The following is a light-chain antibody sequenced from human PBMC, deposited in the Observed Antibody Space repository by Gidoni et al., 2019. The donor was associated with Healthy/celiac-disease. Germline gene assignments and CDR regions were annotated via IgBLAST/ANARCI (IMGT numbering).Light chain of an antibody. J-gene: IGLJ2*01. Sequence: QSVLTQPPSAFGTPGQRVTISCSGSSSNIGSNTVNWYQQPPGTAPELLIYSNNQRPSGVPDRFSGSKSGTSASLAISGLQSEDEADYYCVAWDDSLNGVVFGGGTKLTVL. CDR3: VAWDDSLNGVV. CDR2: SNN. CDR1: SSNIGSNT. V-gene: IGLV1-44*01.